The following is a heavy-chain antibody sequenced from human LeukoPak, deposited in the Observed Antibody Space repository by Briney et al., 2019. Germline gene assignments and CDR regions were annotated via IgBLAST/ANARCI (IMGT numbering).Heavy chain of an antibody. Sequence: GASVKVSCKASGGTFSSYALSWVRQAPGQGLEWMGGIIPIFGTANYAQKFQGRVTITADESTSTAYMELSSLRSDDTAVYYCARASPSYSGSPGWFDPWGQGTLVTVSS. CDR2: IIPIFGTA. CDR3: ARASPSYSGSPGWFDP. CDR1: GGTFSSYA. D-gene: IGHD1-26*01. V-gene: IGHV1-69*13. J-gene: IGHJ5*02.